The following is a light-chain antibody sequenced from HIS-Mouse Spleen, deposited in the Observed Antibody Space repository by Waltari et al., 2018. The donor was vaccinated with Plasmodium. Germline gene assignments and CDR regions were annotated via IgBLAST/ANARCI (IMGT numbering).Light chain of an antibody. CDR1: QSVSSN. V-gene: IGKV3-15*01. CDR3: QQYNNWSFT. Sequence: EIVLTQSPGTLSVSPGVRATLSCRASQSVSSNFAWYQQKPGQAPRLLIYGASTRATGIPARFSGSGSGTEFTLTISSLQSEDFAVYYCQQYNNWSFTFGPGTKVDIK. J-gene: IGKJ3*01. CDR2: GAS.